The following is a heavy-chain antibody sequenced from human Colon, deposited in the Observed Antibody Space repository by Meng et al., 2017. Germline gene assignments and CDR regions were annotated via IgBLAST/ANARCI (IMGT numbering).Heavy chain of an antibody. CDR1: GASISSATF. J-gene: IGHJ4*02. Sequence: QVHLPESGPGLVKPSGTLSLTCAVSGASISSATFWTWVRQTPGKGLEWIGESYYGGSTSYNPPLSSRATISLDKSKNQFSLQLDSVTAADTATYYCASSSGWWRLDSWGQGTLVTVSS. D-gene: IGHD6-19*01. V-gene: IGHV4-4*02. CDR3: ASSSGWWRLDS. CDR2: SYYGGST.